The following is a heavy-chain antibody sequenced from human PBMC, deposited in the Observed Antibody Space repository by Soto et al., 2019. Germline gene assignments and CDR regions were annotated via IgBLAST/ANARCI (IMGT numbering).Heavy chain of an antibody. CDR1: GFTVSSNY. V-gene: IGHV3-53*04. J-gene: IGHJ6*02. CDR3: ARDLREEYYDSSGYYYYYYGMDV. Sequence: GGSLRLSCAASGFTVSSNYMSWVRQAPGKGLEWVSVIYSSGSTYYADSVKGRFTISRHNSKNTLYLQMNSLRAEDTAVYYCARDLREEYYDSSGYYYYYYGMDVWGQGTTVTVSS. CDR2: IYSSGST. D-gene: IGHD3-22*01.